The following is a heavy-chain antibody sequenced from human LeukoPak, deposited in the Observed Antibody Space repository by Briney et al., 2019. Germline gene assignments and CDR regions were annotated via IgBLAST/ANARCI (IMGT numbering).Heavy chain of an antibody. V-gene: IGHV3-53*01. J-gene: IGHJ4*02. CDR2: IYYNGNT. D-gene: IGHD2-8*01. CDR1: GLVVSNSY. CDR3: ARDPNGNLHFDY. Sequence: PGGSLRLSCAASGLVVSNSYMNWVRQAPGKGLEWVPVIYYNGNTFYADSVMGRFTISRDNSKNTLYLQMNSLRAEDTAVYYCARDPNGNLHFDYWGQGTLVTVSS.